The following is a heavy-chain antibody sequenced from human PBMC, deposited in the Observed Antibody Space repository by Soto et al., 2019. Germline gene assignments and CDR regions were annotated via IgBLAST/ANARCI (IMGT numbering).Heavy chain of an antibody. CDR3: ARVIDSGYDPHFDY. CDR2: IKQDGSEK. Sequence: GGSLRLSCAASGFTFSSYWMSWVRQAPGKGLEWVANIKQDGSEKYYADSVKGRFTISRDNAKNSLYLQMNSLRAEDTAVYYCARVIDSGYDPHFDYWGQGTMRTVSS. V-gene: IGHV3-7*05. CDR1: GFTFSSYW. D-gene: IGHD5-12*01. J-gene: IGHJ4*02.